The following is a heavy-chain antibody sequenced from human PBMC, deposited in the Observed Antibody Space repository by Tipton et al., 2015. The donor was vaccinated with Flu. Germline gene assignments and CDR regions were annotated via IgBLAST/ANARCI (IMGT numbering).Heavy chain of an antibody. Sequence: SLRLSCAASGFTFSRYAMSWVRQAPGKGLEWVSAVSGGGANTYYADPVKGRFTISRDNSKNTLYLQMNSLRAEDTAIYYCAKVIPEKVAGLDYWGQGTLVTVSS. J-gene: IGHJ4*02. CDR2: VSGGGANT. D-gene: IGHD6-19*01. V-gene: IGHV3-23*01. CDR3: AKVIPEKVAGLDY. CDR1: GFTFSRYA.